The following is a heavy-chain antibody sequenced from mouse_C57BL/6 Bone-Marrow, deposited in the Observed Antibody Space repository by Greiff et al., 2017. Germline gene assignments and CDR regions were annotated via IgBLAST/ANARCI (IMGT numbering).Heavy chain of an antibody. Sequence: QVQLQQPGTELVKPGASVKLSCKASGYTFTSYWMHWVKQRPGPGLEWIGNINPSNGGTNYNEKFKSKATLTVDKSSSTASMQLSSRTSEDSAVYYCARRRGYYAWFAYWGQGTLVTVSA. V-gene: IGHV1-53*01. CDR2: INPSNGGT. J-gene: IGHJ3*01. CDR3: ARRRGYYAWFAY. CDR1: GYTFTSYW. D-gene: IGHD2-3*01.